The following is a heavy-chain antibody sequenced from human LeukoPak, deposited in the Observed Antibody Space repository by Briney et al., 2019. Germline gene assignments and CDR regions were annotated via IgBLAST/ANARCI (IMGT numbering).Heavy chain of an antibody. CDR3: ARGGSGWYFRFDP. CDR1: GGSISSYY. J-gene: IGHJ5*02. V-gene: IGHV4-59*01. D-gene: IGHD6-19*01. CDR2: IYYSGST. Sequence: SETLSLTCTVSGGSISSYYWSWIRQPPGKGLEWIGYIYYSGSTNYNPSLKSRVTISVDTSKNQFSLKLSSVTAADTAVYYCARGGSGWYFRFDPWGQGTLVTVSS.